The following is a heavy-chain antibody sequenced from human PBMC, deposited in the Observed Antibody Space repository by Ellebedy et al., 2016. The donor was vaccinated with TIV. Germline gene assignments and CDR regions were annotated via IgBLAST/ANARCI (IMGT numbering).Heavy chain of an antibody. CDR3: VKNSFGELPY. CDR1: GFTFSSYN. V-gene: IGHV3-23*01. D-gene: IGHD3-10*01. CDR2: ITSPGAYI. J-gene: IGHJ4*02. Sequence: GESLKISXAASGFTFSSYNVNWVRQAPGKGLEWVAAITSPGAYIHYADSVKGRFTISRDNSKNTLHLQMSSLRAEDTAVYYCVKNSFGELPYWGQGTLVTVSS.